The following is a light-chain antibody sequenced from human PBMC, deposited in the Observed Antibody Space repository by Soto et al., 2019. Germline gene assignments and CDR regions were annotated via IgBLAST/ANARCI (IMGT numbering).Light chain of an antibody. CDR2: AAS. CDR1: QGISSY. CDR3: QQLNSYPL. J-gene: IGKJ3*01. V-gene: IGKV1-9*01. Sequence: DIQLPQSPSFLSASVGDRVTITCRASQGISSYLAWYQQKPGKAPKLLIYAASTLQSGVPSRFSGSGSATKFTLTTSSLQPEAFATYYCQQLNSYPLFGPGTKVDIK.